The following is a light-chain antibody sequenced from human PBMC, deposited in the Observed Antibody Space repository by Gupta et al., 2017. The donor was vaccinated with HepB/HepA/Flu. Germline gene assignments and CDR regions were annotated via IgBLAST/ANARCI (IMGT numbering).Light chain of an antibody. CDR3: LQYNNWPRT. CDR1: QSVSRD. Sequence: IVMPQSPATLSVSPGDRATLSCRASQSVSRDLAWYQQIPGQARRIVIYATSNRAAGIPGRFSGSGSATDFTLTISSLQSEDFAVYFCLQYNNWPRTFGQGTKVEIK. V-gene: IGKV3-15*01. J-gene: IGKJ1*01. CDR2: ATS.